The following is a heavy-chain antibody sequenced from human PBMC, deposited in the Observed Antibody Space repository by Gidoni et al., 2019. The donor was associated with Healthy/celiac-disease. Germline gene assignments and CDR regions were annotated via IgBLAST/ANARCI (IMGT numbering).Heavy chain of an antibody. D-gene: IGHD4-17*01. V-gene: IGHV4-31*02. Sequence: TSGGYYWSWIRQHPGKGLEWIGYIYYSGSTYYNPSLKSRVTISVDTSKNQFSLKLSSVTAADTAVYYCARDPRSAVTTRTGWGWYFDLWGRGTLVTVSS. CDR2: IYYSGST. CDR1: TSGGYY. CDR3: ARDPRSAVTTRTGWGWYFDL. J-gene: IGHJ2*01.